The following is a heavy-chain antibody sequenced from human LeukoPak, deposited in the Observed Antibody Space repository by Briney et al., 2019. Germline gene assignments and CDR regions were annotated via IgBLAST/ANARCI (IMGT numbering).Heavy chain of an antibody. CDR3: AREGVVVAATGNLWFDP. V-gene: IGHV3-48*03. CDR2: ISSSGTTI. J-gene: IGHJ5*02. CDR1: GFTFSSYK. D-gene: IGHD2-15*01. Sequence: GGSLRLSCAASGFTFSSYKMNWVRQAPWKGLEWVSYISSSGTTIYYADSVKGRFTISRDNAKNSLYLQMNSLRAEDTAVYYCAREGVVVAATGNLWFDPWGQGTLVTVSS.